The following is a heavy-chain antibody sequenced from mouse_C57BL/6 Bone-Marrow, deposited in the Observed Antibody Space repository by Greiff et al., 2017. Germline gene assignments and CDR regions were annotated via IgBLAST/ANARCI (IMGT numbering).Heavy chain of an antibody. J-gene: IGHJ2*01. CDR1: GYTFTSYW. CDR3: AKNYYGSSYYY. D-gene: IGHD1-1*01. CDR2: INPSSGYT. Sequence: VQLQQSGAELAKPGASVKLSCKASGYTFTSYWMNWVKQRPGQGLEWIGYINPSSGYTKYNQKFKDKATLTEDKSSSTAYMQLSSLTYEDSAVYYCAKNYYGSSYYYWGQGTTLTVSS. V-gene: IGHV1-7*01.